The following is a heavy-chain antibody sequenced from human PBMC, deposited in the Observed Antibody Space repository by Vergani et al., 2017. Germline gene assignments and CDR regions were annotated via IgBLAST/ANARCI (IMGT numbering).Heavy chain of an antibody. Sequence: EVQLLESGGGLVQPGGSLRLSCAASGFTFSSYAMSWVRQAPGKGLEWVSAISGSGGSTYYADSVKGRFTISRDNSKNTLYMQMNSLGAEDTAVYYCAKVNRLDYSMITFGGVIAIDAFDIWGQGTMVTVSS. CDR2: ISGSGGST. D-gene: IGHD3-16*02. V-gene: IGHV3-23*01. CDR1: GFTFSSYA. J-gene: IGHJ3*02. CDR3: AKVNRLDYSMITFGGVIAIDAFDI.